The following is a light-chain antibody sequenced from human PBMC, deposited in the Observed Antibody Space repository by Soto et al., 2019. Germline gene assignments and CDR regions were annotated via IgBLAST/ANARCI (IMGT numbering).Light chain of an antibody. CDR1: SSDVGGYNY. CDR2: DVS. Sequence: QSALTQPASVSGSPEQSITISCTGTSSDVGGYNYVSWYQQHPGKAPKLMIYDVSNRPSGVSNRFSGSKSGNTASLTISGLQAEDEADYYCSSYSSSSNRVFGGGTKLTVL. CDR3: SSYSSSSNRV. V-gene: IGLV2-14*01. J-gene: IGLJ2*01.